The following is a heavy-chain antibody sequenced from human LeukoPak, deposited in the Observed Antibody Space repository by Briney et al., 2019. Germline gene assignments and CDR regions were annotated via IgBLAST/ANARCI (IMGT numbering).Heavy chain of an antibody. CDR2: IIPIFGTA. V-gene: IGHV1-69*05. D-gene: IGHD6-19*01. CDR3: ARGPRPMAGTVFFDY. Sequence: GASVKVSCKASGGTFSSYAISWVRQAPGQGLEWMGGIIPIFGTANYAQKFQGRVTITTDESTSTAYMELSSLRSEDTAVYYCARGPRPMAGTVFFDYWGQGTLVTVSS. CDR1: GGTFSSYA. J-gene: IGHJ4*02.